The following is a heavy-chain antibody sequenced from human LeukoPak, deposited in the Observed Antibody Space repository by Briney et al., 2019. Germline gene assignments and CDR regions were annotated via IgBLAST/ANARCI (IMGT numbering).Heavy chain of an antibody. CDR3: ARSRWLALPGD. V-gene: IGHV5-51*01. CDR1: GYIFTHYW. Sequence: GESLKISCQVSGYIFTHYWIGWVRQMPGKGLEWMGIIYPGDSDTRYSPSFQGQVTISADKSIGTAYLQWSSLKASDTAMYYCARSRWLALPGDWGQGTLVTVSS. J-gene: IGHJ4*02. D-gene: IGHD6-19*01. CDR2: IYPGDSDT.